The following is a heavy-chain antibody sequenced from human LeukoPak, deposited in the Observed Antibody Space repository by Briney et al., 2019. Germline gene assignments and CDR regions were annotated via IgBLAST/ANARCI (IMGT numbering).Heavy chain of an antibody. V-gene: IGHV4-34*01. J-gene: IGHJ6*03. CDR1: GGSISSYY. D-gene: IGHD4-23*01. Sequence: SETLSLTCTVSGGSISSYYWSWIRQPPGKGLEWIGEINHSGSTNYDPSLKSRVTISVDTSKNQFSLKLSSVTAADTAVYYCARGRFRYGGNSRYYYYYMDVWGKGTTVTVSS. CDR2: INHSGST. CDR3: ARGRFRYGGNSRYYYYYMDV.